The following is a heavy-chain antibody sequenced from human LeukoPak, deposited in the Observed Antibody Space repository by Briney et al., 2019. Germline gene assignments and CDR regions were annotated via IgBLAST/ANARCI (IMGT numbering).Heavy chain of an antibody. CDR2: VDPEDGET. V-gene: IGHV1-69-2*01. Sequence: ASVKVSCKVSGYTFTDYYMHWVQQAPGKGLEWMGLVDPEDGETIYAEKFQGRVTIIADTSTDTAYMELSSLRSEDTAVYYCATMGYYYGSGSYYATTNLVDYWGQGTLVTVSS. J-gene: IGHJ4*02. CDR3: ATMGYYYGSGSYYATTNLVDY. CDR1: GYTFTDYY. D-gene: IGHD3-10*01.